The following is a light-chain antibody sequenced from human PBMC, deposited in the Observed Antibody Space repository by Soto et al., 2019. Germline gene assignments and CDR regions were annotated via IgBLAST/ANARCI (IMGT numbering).Light chain of an antibody. Sequence: QLVLTQTPSVSGAPGQKITMSCTGSSSNIGAGYDVHWYRQIPGAAPKLLIYGDNDRPSGVPDRFSASKSGTSASLAITGLQGEDEGDYYCQSYDTTLSGVIFGAGTQLTVL. J-gene: IGLJ7*01. CDR1: SSNIGAGYD. CDR3: QSYDTTLSGVI. V-gene: IGLV1-40*01. CDR2: GDN.